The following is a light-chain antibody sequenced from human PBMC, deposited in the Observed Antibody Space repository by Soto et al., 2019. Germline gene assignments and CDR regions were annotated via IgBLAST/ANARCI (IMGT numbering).Light chain of an antibody. Sequence: QSALTQPPSASGSPGQSVTISCTGTSSDVGGYNYVSWYQQHPGKAPKLMIYEVTKRPSGVPDRFSGSKSGNAASLTVSGLQAEDAADYYCCSYAGSNTHYVFGTGTKLTVL. CDR1: SSDVGGYNY. J-gene: IGLJ1*01. CDR3: CSYAGSNTHYV. CDR2: EVT. V-gene: IGLV2-8*01.